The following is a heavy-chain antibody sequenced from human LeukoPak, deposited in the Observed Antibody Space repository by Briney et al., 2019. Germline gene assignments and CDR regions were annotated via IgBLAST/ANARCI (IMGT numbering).Heavy chain of an antibody. CDR1: GGSISGSDYY. D-gene: IGHD3-3*01. Sequence: SETLSLTCTVSGGSISGSDYYWAWIRQPPGKGLEWIVSMYYGRNTYYNPSLNSRVTISVDTSKNHFSLNLSSVTAADTAVYYCARHGHYTSLDPWGQGTLVTVSS. CDR3: ARHGHYTSLDP. J-gene: IGHJ5*02. V-gene: IGHV4-39*01. CDR2: MYYGRNT.